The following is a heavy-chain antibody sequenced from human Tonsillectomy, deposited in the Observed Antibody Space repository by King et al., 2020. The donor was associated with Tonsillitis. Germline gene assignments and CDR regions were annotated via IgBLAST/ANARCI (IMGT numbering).Heavy chain of an antibody. CDR2: INHSGST. CDR3: ARGLNSPPFDP. CDR1: GGSFSGYY. Sequence: VQLQQWGAGLLKPSETLSLTCAVYGGSFSGYYWSWIRQPPGKGLEWIGEINHSGSTNYNPSLKSRVTISVDTSKNQFSLKLSSVTAADTAVYYCARGLNSPPFDPWGQGTLVTVSS. D-gene: IGHD2-21*01. V-gene: IGHV4-34*01. J-gene: IGHJ5*02.